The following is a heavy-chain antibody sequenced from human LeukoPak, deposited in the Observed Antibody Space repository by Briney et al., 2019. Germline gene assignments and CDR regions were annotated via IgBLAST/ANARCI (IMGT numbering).Heavy chain of an antibody. CDR1: GFTVSSNY. Sequence: GGSLRLSCAASGFTVSSNYMSWVRQAPGKGLEWVSVIYSGGSTYYADSVKGRFTISRDNSKNTLYLQMNSLRAEDTAVYYCARLSNGYSGYLIDYWGQGTLVTVSS. V-gene: IGHV3-66*04. D-gene: IGHD5-12*01. J-gene: IGHJ4*02. CDR3: ARLSNGYSGYLIDY. CDR2: IYSGGST.